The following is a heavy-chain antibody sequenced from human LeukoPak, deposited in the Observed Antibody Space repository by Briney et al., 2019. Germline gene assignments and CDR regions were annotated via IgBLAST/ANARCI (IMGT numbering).Heavy chain of an antibody. CDR2: ISYDGSNK. J-gene: IGHJ4*02. V-gene: IGHV3-30*18. CDR1: GFTFSSYG. D-gene: IGHD3-22*01. Sequence: PGGSLRLYCAASGFTFSSYGMHWVRQAPGKGLEWVAVISYDGSNKYYADSVKGRFTIPRDNSKNTLYLQMNSLRAEDTAVYYCAKADRYYYDSMFDYWGQGTLVTVSS. CDR3: AKADRYYYDSMFDY.